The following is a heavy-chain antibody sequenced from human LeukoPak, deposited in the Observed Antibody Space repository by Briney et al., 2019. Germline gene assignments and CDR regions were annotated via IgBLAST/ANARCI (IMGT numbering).Heavy chain of an antibody. D-gene: IGHD4-17*01. CDR3: ARSRPTGTTHLRILYYYYYYMDV. Sequence: PSETLSLTCAVCRGTFSGYYWSWMRQPPGKGLEGIGAINHSGSTNYNPPLKSRVTISVDTSKNQCSLKLSSVTAADTAVYDCARSRPTGTTHLRILYYYYYYMDVWGKGTTVTV. CDR1: RGTFSGYY. CDR2: INHSGST. J-gene: IGHJ6*03. V-gene: IGHV4-34*01.